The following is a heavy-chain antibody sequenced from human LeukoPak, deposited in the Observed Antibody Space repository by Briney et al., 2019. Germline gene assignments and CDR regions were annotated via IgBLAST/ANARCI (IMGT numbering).Heavy chain of an antibody. CDR3: AREDFAHPYYYGMDV. J-gene: IGHJ6*02. D-gene: IGHD3/OR15-3a*01. V-gene: IGHV3-53*01. CDR1: GFTVSSNY. CDR2: IYSGGST. Sequence: GGSLRLSCAASGFTVSSNYMSWVRQAPGKGLEWVSVIYSGGSTYYADSVKGRFTISRDNSKNTLYLQMNSLRAEDTAVYYCAREDFAHPYYYGMDVWGQGTTVTVSS.